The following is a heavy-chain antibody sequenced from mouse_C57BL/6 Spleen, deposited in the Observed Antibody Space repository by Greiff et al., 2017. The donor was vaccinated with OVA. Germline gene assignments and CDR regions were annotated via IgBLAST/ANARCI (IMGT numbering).Heavy chain of an antibody. CDR2: ILPGSGST. CDR3: ARSGDSYDFDY. CDR1: GYTFTGYW. V-gene: IGHV1-9*01. D-gene: IGHD1-3*01. J-gene: IGHJ2*01. Sequence: VQLQQSGAELMKPGASVKLSCKATGYTFTGYWIEWVKQRPGHGLEWIGEILPGSGSTNYNEKFKGKATFTEDTSSNTAYMQLSSLTTEDSDIYYCARSGDSYDFDYWGQGTTLTVSS.